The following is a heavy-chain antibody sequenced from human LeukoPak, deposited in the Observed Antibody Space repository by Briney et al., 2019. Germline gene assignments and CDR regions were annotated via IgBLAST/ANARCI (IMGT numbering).Heavy chain of an antibody. V-gene: IGHV3-11*04. J-gene: IGHJ4*02. CDR2: ISSSGSTI. CDR3: ARGAHYYYDSSGYSYGDDY. D-gene: IGHD3-22*01. CDR1: GFTFSDYY. Sequence: GGSLRLSCAASGFTFSDYYMSWIRQAPGKGLEWVSYISSSGSTIYYADSVKGRFTFSRDNAKNSLYLQMNSLRAEDTAVYYCARGAHYYYDSSGYSYGDDYWGQGTLVTVSS.